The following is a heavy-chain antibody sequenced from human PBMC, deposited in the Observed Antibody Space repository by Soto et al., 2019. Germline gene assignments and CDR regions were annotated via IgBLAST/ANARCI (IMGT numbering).Heavy chain of an antibody. D-gene: IGHD3-22*01. J-gene: IGHJ3*02. V-gene: IGHV3-33*01. CDR3: ARGPYYDDGSGYSRGSGAFDI. CDR2: IWYDGSNK. CDR1: GFTFSNYG. Sequence: GGSLRLSCAASGFTFSNYGMHWVRQAPGKGLEWVAVIWYDGSNKYYADSVKGRFTISRDNSKNTLYLQMNSLRAEDTAVYYCARGPYYDDGSGYSRGSGAFDIWGQGTMVTVSS.